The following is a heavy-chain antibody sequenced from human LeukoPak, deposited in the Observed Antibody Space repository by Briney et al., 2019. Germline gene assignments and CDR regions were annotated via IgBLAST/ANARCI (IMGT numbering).Heavy chain of an antibody. D-gene: IGHD1-26*01. J-gene: IGHJ4*02. CDR1: GLTVSTNY. CDR3: ARSIAATDFALRY. V-gene: IGHV3-66*01. CDR2: IYSGGNT. Sequence: GGSLRLSCAASGLTVSTNYMTWVRQAPGKGLEWVSVIYSGGNTHNADSVEGRFTISRDNSKNTLYLQMNSLRAEDTAVYYCARSIAATDFALRYWGQGTLVTVSS.